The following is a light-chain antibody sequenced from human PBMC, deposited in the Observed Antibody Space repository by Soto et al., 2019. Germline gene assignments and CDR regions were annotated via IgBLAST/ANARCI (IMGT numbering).Light chain of an antibody. V-gene: IGKV3-15*01. Sequence: EIAMTQSPATLSVSPGERATLSCRASQSVSSNLAWYQQKPGQAPRLLFYGASTRATGIPVRFSASGSGTEFTLTISSLQSEDFATYYCQQAATFPLTFGGGTEVEIK. CDR2: GAS. CDR3: QQAATFPLT. CDR1: QSVSSN. J-gene: IGKJ4*01.